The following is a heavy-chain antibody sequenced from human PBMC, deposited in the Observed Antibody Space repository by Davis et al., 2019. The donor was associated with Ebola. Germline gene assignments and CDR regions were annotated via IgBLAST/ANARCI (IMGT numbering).Heavy chain of an antibody. CDR3: SRQNYADYWFPFDP. J-gene: IGHJ5*02. V-gene: IGHV3-23*01. CDR2: ISGSGGST. D-gene: IGHD4-17*01. CDR1: GFTFSSCA. Sequence: GESLKISCAASGFTFSSCAMSWVRQAPWKGLEWVSAISGSGGSTYYADSVKGRFTISRDNSKNTAYLQMNSLKTEDTAVYYCSRQNYADYWFPFDPWGQGTLVTVSS.